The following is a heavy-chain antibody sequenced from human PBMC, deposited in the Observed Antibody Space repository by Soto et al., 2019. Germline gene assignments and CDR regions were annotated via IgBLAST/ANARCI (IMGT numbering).Heavy chain of an antibody. Sequence: SETLSLTCTVSGGSISSSSYYWGWIRQPPGKGLEWIGSIYYSGSTYYNPSLKSRVTISVDTSRNQFSLKLSSVTAADTAVYYCARDYGGEIFDYWGQGTLVTVSS. D-gene: IGHD2-21*01. CDR1: GGSISSSSYY. V-gene: IGHV4-39*02. CDR2: IYYSGST. CDR3: ARDYGGEIFDY. J-gene: IGHJ4*02.